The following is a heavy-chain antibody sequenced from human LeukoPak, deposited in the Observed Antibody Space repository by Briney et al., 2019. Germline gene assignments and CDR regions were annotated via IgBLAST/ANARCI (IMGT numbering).Heavy chain of an antibody. V-gene: IGHV1-18*01. D-gene: IGHD2-21*02. CDR3: VRDCASDCSIKGHYYFDL. CDR2: ISTDNADT. CDR1: GYTFTSYD. Sequence: ASVKVSCKASGYTFTSYDINWVRQAPGQGLEWMGWISTDNADTYYAQNYQGRVTMTIDTSTSTAYMELRSLRSDDTAVYYCVRDCASDCSIKGHYYFDLWGRGTLVTVSS. J-gene: IGHJ2*01.